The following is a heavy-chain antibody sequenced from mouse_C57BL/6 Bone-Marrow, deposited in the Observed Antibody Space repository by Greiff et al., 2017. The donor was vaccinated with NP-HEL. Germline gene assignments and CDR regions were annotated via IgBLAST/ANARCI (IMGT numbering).Heavy chain of an antibody. D-gene: IGHD2-4*01. Sequence: EVNVVESEGGLVQPGSSMKLSCTASGFTFSDYYMAWVRQVPEKGLEWVANINYDGSSTYYLDSLKSRFIISGDNAKNILYLQMSSLKSEDTATYYCAREGGLRRRTYAMDYWGQGTSVTVSS. V-gene: IGHV5-16*01. CDR2: INYDGSST. CDR1: GFTFSDYY. CDR3: AREGGLRRRTYAMDY. J-gene: IGHJ4*01.